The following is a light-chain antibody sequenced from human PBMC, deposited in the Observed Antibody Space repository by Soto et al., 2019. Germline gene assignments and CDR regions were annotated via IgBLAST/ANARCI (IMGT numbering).Light chain of an antibody. CDR2: GAS. J-gene: IGKJ1*01. CDR3: QQYGSSPRT. Sequence: EIVLTQSPGTLSLSPGERATLSCRASQSVTSSYLAWYQLKPGQAPRLLIYGASSRAIDIPDRFSGSGSGTDFTLTISRLDPEDFAVYFCQQYGSSPRTFGQGTKVDI. CDR1: QSVTSSY. V-gene: IGKV3-20*01.